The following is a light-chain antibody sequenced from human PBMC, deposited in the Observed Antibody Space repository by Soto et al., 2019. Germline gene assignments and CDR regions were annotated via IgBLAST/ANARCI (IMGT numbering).Light chain of an antibody. J-gene: IGKJ5*01. CDR1: QGISNY. CDR3: KTYNSAHYT. V-gene: IGKV1-27*01. CDR2: AEY. Sequence: IQLTQFPSSLAAAVLDIVSITSRASQGISNYLAWYQQKPGKVNKILIYAEYTLQSGVKYRFSGSGSGTDFTLTIRSMQPEDVATYYCKTYNSAHYTLGNGKRVEIK.